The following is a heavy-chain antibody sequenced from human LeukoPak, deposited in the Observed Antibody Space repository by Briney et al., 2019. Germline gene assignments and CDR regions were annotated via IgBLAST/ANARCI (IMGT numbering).Heavy chain of an antibody. V-gene: IGHV3-21*04. D-gene: IGHD6-13*01. CDR3: ARDLGSSIWRRLDYYYMDV. Sequence: GGSLRLSCAASGFTFSDYGMNWVRQAPGKGLEWASSITTTSTYIYYGDSVKGRFTISRDNAKSSLYLQMNSLRAEDTAVYYCARDLGSSIWRRLDYYYMDVWGRGTTVTVSS. CDR2: ITTTSTYI. J-gene: IGHJ6*03. CDR1: GFTFSDYG.